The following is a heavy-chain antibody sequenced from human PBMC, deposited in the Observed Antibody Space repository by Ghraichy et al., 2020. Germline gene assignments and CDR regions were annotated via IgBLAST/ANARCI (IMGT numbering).Heavy chain of an antibody. D-gene: IGHD3-3*01. CDR1: GYTFTGYY. Sequence: ASVKVSCKASGYTFTGYYMHWVRQAPGQGLEWMGWINPNSGGTNYAQKFQGWVTMTRDTSISTAYMELSRLRSDDTAVYYCARGRITIFGVVIHYYGMDVWGQGTTVTVSS. CDR3: ARGRITIFGVVIHYYGMDV. V-gene: IGHV1-2*04. CDR2: INPNSGGT. J-gene: IGHJ6*02.